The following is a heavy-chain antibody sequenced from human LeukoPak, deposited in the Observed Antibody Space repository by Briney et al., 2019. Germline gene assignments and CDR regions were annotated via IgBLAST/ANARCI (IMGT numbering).Heavy chain of an antibody. D-gene: IGHD3-22*01. Sequence: GESLKISCKGSGSSFTSYWIGWVRQMPGKGLEWMGIIYPGDSDSRYSPSFQGQVTIPADKSISTAYLQWSSLKASDTAMYYCARLPVSSGYYYVDYWGQGTLVTVSS. V-gene: IGHV5-51*01. CDR3: ARLPVSSGYYYVDY. CDR2: IYPGDSDS. CDR1: GSSFTSYW. J-gene: IGHJ4*02.